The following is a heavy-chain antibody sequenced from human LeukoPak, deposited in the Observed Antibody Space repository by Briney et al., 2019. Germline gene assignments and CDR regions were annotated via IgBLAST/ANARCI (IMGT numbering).Heavy chain of an antibody. CDR3: ARALAPGYSSTWYSQRDWFDP. D-gene: IGHD6-13*01. J-gene: IGHJ5*02. CDR2: IYYSGTT. CDR1: GGSISDYY. V-gene: IGHV4-59*01. Sequence: SETLSLTCTVSGGSISDYYWRWIRQPPGKGLEWIGYIYYSGTTNYNPPLNSRVTMSVDTSKDQFSLKLASVTDADTAVYYCARALAPGYSSTWYSQRDWFDPWGQGTLVTVSS.